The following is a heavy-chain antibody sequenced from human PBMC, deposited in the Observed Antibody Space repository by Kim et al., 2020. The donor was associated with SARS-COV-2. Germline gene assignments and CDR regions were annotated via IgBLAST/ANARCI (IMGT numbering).Heavy chain of an antibody. D-gene: IGHD3-10*02. CDR2: ISGSGGST. Sequence: GGSLRLSCTATGFTFSSYAMSWVRQAPGKGPDWVSCISGSGGSTYYADSVKGRFTVSRDNSKNTLYLQMNSLRVEDTAVYYCAKVNGSYYGRGDYWGQET. CDR3: AKVNGSYYGRGDY. J-gene: IGHJ4*02. CDR1: GFTFSSYA. V-gene: IGHV3-23*01.